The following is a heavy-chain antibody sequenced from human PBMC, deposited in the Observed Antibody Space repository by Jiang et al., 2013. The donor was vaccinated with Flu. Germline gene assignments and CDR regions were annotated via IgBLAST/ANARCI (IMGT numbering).Heavy chain of an antibody. CDR2: ISTISGSA. Sequence: SCKSSGGTFSSFSFSWVRQAPRKGLEWVGGISTISGSADYAQTFEGRVTIEADKSTSAVYLEVNRLRPEDTAIYFCARSSGSSWDHYQYGMFVWGQGTTVTVPS. V-gene: IGHV1-69*06. CDR1: GGTFSSFS. CDR3: ARSSGSSWDHYQYGMFV. D-gene: IGHD3-10*01. J-gene: IGHJ6*02.